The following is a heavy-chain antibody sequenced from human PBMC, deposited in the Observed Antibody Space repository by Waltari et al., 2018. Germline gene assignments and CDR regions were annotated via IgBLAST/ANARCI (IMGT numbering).Heavy chain of an antibody. CDR2: ISFVESNK. Sequence: QVQLVESGGGVVQPGRSLRLSCAASGFTFRRYDMHWVRQAPGKGRGWVAVISFVESNKYYAVSVNGRFTISRDNSKNTLYLQMNSLRAEDPAVYYCARSLLEWLSIYMDVWGKGTTVTISS. V-gene: IGHV3-30-3*01. D-gene: IGHD3-3*01. CDR3: ARSLLEWLSIYMDV. CDR1: GFTFRRYD. J-gene: IGHJ6*03.